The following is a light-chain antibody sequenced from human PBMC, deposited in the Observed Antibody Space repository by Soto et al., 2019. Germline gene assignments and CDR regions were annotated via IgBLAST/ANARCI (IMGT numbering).Light chain of an antibody. CDR2: DAS. J-gene: IGKJ5*01. V-gene: IGKV1-33*01. CDR3: QQYYNLPIT. Sequence: DMQMTQSPSSLSASVGDRVTITCQASQDIKNYLNWYQQKPGKAPKLLIFDASNLKTGVPSRFSGSGSATDFTFTISNLQPEDIATYYCQQYYNLPITFGQGTRLDIK. CDR1: QDIKNY.